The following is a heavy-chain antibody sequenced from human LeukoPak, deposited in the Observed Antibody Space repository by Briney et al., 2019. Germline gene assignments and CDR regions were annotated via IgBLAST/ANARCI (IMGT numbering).Heavy chain of an antibody. J-gene: IGHJ4*02. Sequence: GASVKVSCKASGYTFTSYDINWVRQATGQGLEWMGWMNPNSGNIGYAQKFQGRVTMTRNTSISTAYMELSSLRSEDTAVYYCARAVGATLYYFDYWGQGTLVTVSS. CDR2: MNPNSGNI. V-gene: IGHV1-8*01. D-gene: IGHD1-26*01. CDR3: ARAVGATLYYFDY. CDR1: GYTFTSYD.